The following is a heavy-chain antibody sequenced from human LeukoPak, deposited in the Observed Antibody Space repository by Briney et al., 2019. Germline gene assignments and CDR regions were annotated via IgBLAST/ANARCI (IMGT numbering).Heavy chain of an antibody. D-gene: IGHD3-10*02. CDR2: ISGSSRYI. J-gene: IGHJ5*02. V-gene: IGHV3-21*01. CDR1: GFTFSSYT. CDR3: ARGPTGMFGELNWFDP. Sequence: GGSLRLSCAASGFTFSSYTMNWVRQAPGKGLEWVSSISGSSRYIYSADSVKGRFTISRDDAKNSLYLQMNSLRAEDTAVYYCARGPTGMFGELNWFDPWGQGTLVTVSS.